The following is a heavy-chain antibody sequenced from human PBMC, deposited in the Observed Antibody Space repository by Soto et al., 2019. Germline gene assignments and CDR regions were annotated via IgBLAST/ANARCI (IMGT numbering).Heavy chain of an antibody. D-gene: IGHD3-3*01. CDR3: HADRAGTPTITIAY. CDR1: GLTFSNAW. Sequence: PGGSLRLSCAASGLTFSNAWMNWVRQAPGQGLEWVGRIKSKTDGGTTDYGAPVKGRFTISRDDSENTLYLEMNSRKTEDTAVYFGHADRAGTPTITIAYWGQGSLVTVSS. V-gene: IGHV3-15*07. J-gene: IGHJ4*02. CDR2: IKSKTDGGTT.